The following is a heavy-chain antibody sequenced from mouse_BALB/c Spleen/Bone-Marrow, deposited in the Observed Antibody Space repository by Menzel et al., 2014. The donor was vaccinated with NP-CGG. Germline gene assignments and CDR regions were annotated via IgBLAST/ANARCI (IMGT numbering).Heavy chain of an antibody. D-gene: IGHD4-1*01. J-gene: IGHJ2*01. V-gene: IGHV1-7*01. CDR2: INPSTGYT. CDR1: GYTFTSYW. Sequence: VKLQESGAELAKPGASVKMSCKASGYTFTSYWMHWVEQRPGQGLEWIGYINPSTGYTEYNQKFKDKATLTADKSSSTAYMQLSSLTSEDSAVYYCATGYYFDYWGQGTTLTVSS. CDR3: ATGYYFDY.